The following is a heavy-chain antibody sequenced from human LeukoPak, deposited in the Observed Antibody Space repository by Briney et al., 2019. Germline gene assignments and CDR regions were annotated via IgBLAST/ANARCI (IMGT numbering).Heavy chain of an antibody. CDR1: GDSVSSNSAA. CDR3: AREGGRYCSGTSCLDY. CDR2: TYYRSKWYN. J-gene: IGHJ4*02. D-gene: IGHD2-2*01. Sequence: SQTLSLTCAISGDSVSSNSAAWNWIRQSSSRGLEWLGRTYYRSKWYNDYAVSVKSRITINPDTSKNQFSLQLNSVTPEDTAVYYCAREGGRYCSGTSCLDYWGQGTLVTVSS. V-gene: IGHV6-1*01.